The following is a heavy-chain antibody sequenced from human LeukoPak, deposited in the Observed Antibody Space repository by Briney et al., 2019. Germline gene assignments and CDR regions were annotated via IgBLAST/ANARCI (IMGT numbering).Heavy chain of an antibody. V-gene: IGHV5-51*01. CDR3: ARTHYDSSGYYDLGPIDY. J-gene: IGHJ4*02. D-gene: IGHD3-22*01. CDR1: GYSFTSYW. CDR2: IYPGDSDT. Sequence: GESLKISCKGSGYSFTSYWIGWVGQMPGKGLEWMGIIYPGDSDTRYSPSFQGQVTLSADKSISTAYLQWSSLKASDTAMYYCARTHYDSSGYYDLGPIDYWGQGTLVTVSS.